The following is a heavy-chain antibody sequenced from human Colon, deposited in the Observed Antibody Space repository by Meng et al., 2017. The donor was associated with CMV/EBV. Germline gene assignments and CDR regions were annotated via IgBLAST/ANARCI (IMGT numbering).Heavy chain of an antibody. Sequence: GESLKISCAASGFSLSYYGMFWVRQAPGKGLEWVAFIRYDGTKKYYVDSVKGRFTISRDNSKNTLSLEMNSLRPDDTAMYYCAKGHTYCSTGNCYPDYWGQGTLVTVSS. CDR1: GFSLSYYG. J-gene: IGHJ4*02. D-gene: IGHD2-8*01. V-gene: IGHV3-30*02. CDR2: IRYDGTKK. CDR3: AKGHTYCSTGNCYPDY.